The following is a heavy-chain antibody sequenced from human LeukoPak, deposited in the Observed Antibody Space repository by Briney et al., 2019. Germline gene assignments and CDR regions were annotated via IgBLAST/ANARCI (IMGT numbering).Heavy chain of an antibody. CDR1: GYTFTSYG. V-gene: IGHV1-18*01. CDR3: ARVPHYYGSGSYNRGLWFDP. D-gene: IGHD3-10*01. Sequence: ASVKVSCKASGYTFTSYGISWVRQAPGQGLEWMGWISAYNGNTNYAQKLQGRVTMTTDTSTSTAYMELGSLRSDDTAVYYCARVPHYYGSGSYNRGLWFDPWGQGTLVTVSS. J-gene: IGHJ5*02. CDR2: ISAYNGNT.